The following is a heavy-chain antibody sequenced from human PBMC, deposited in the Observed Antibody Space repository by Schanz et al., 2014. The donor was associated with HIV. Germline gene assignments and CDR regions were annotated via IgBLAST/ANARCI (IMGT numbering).Heavy chain of an antibody. D-gene: IGHD1-26*01. CDR3: VKDFTDSKGGFDC. V-gene: IGHV3-9*01. CDR2: ITWNNKVV. J-gene: IGHJ4*02. Sequence: EVQLVESGGGLAQPGRSLRLSCAASGFNLDDFAMHWVRQSPGKGLEWVSGITWNNKVVAYADSVKGRFSISRDTANKSLHVFVTNLKVEDTAFYYCVKDFTDSKGGFDCWGQGALVTVSS. CDR1: GFNLDDFA.